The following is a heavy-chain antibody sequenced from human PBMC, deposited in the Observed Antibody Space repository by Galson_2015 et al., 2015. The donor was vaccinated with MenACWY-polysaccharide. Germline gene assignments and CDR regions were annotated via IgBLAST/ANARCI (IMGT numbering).Heavy chain of an antibody. CDR2: IRNDEISK. V-gene: IGHV3-30*02. J-gene: IGHJ4*02. D-gene: IGHD6-13*01. Sequence: SLRLSCAASGFNFRGNGMHWVRQAPGKGLEWVALIRNDEISKHYIDAVKGRFSISRDNPKNTLYLQMNTLRPEDTAVYYCARNPSRLDIAAASNWGQGALVTVSS. CDR3: ARNPSRLDIAAASN. CDR1: GFNFRGNG.